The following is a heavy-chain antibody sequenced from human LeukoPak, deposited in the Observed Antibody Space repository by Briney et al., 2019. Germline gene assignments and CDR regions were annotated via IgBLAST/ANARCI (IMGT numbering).Heavy chain of an antibody. J-gene: IGHJ4*02. CDR1: GGSISSYY. D-gene: IGHD6-19*01. Sequence: TSVTLSLTCTVSGGSISSYYWSWIRQPPGKGLEWIGYIYNSGITNYNPSLKSRVTISVDTSKNQFSLKLSSVTAADTAVYYCARIAVAAYPYYFDYWGQGTLVTVSS. CDR3: ARIAVAAYPYYFDY. V-gene: IGHV4-59*12. CDR2: IYNSGIT.